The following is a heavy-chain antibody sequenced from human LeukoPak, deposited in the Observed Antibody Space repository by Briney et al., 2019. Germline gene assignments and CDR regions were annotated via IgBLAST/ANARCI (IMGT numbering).Heavy chain of an antibody. V-gene: IGHV3-7*01. Sequence: GGSLRLSCAASGFTFSSYWMSWVRQAPGKGLEWVANIKQDGSEKYYVDSVEGRFTISRDYAKNSLYLQMNSLRAEDTAVYYCARAKSGMDCSSASCYRYYYYYMDVWGKGTTVTVSS. J-gene: IGHJ6*03. CDR3: ARAKSGMDCSSASCYRYYYYYMDV. CDR2: IKQDGSEK. CDR1: GFTFSSYW. D-gene: IGHD2-2*01.